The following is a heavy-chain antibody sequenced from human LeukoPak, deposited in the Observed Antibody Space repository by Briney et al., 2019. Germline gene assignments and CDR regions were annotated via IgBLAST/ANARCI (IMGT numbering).Heavy chain of an antibody. Sequence: PGRSLRLSCAASGFTFSSYGMHWVRQAPGKGLEWVAVISYDGSNKYYADSVKGRFTISRDNSKNTLYLQMNSLRAEDTAVYYCGKESGGTTVQPINYWGQGTLVTVSS. CDR3: GKESGGTTVQPINY. J-gene: IGHJ4*02. CDR1: GFTFSSYG. V-gene: IGHV3-30*18. D-gene: IGHD4-11*01. CDR2: ISYDGSNK.